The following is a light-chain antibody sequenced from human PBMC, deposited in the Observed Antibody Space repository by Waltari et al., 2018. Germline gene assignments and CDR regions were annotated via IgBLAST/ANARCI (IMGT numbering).Light chain of an antibody. CDR3: GQGTHWPYS. CDR1: QSLVHSDGNTY. Sequence: DVVMTQSPLSLPITPGQPASISCRSSQSLVHSDGNTYLSWYQQKPGQPPRLLIYNGSNRDSGVPDRFSGSGAGTDFTLKISRVEAEDVGVDYCGQGTHWPYSFGQGTKVEIK. CDR2: NGS. J-gene: IGKJ2*03. V-gene: IGKV2-30*02.